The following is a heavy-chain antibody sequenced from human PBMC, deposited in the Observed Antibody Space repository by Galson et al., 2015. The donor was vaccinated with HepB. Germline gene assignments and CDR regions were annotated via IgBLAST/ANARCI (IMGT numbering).Heavy chain of an antibody. V-gene: IGHV1-69*04. J-gene: IGHJ5*02. Sequence: SVKVSCKASGGTFSSYAFNWVRQAPGQGLEWMGRIIPILGIAKYTQKFQGRVTITADKSTSTAYMELSSLRSEDTAVYYCASTDCSSSSCYSFLGGWFDPWGQGTLVTVSS. CDR1: GGTFSSYA. CDR3: ASTDCSSSSCYSFLGGWFDP. D-gene: IGHD2-2*02. CDR2: IIPILGIA.